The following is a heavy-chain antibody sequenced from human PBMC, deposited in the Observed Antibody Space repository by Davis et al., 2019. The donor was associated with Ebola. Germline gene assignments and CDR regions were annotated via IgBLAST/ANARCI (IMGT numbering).Heavy chain of an antibody. V-gene: IGHV1-46*01. CDR1: GYTFTNYY. Sequence: ASVKVSCKASGYTFTNYYMHWVRQPPGQGLEWMGMINPNDGRTIYAQKFQGRVTVTRDTSTTTVYMDLSSLRSEDTAVYFCARDEFDYWGQGTLVTVSS. CDR2: INPNDGRT. J-gene: IGHJ4*02. CDR3: ARDEFDY.